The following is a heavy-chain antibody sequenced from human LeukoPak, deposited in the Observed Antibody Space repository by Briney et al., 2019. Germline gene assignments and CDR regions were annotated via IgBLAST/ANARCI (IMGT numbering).Heavy chain of an antibody. Sequence: ASVKVSCKASGSTFTSYDINWVRQATGQGPEWMGWMNPNSGSTGSAQKFQGRLTMTRNTSTRTVYMELSGLRSEDTAVYYCARGNWGYYGQSIFDYWGQGTLVTVSS. CDR2: MNPNSGST. D-gene: IGHD3-3*01. CDR3: ARGNWGYYGQSIFDY. CDR1: GSTFTSYD. J-gene: IGHJ4*02. V-gene: IGHV1-8*01.